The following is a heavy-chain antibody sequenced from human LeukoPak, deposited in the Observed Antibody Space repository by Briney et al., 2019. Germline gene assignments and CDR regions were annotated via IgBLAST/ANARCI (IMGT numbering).Heavy chain of an antibody. CDR2: IYTSGST. D-gene: IGHD6-13*01. J-gene: IGHJ3*02. Sequence: SETLSLTXTVSGGSIRSYYWSWIRQPAGKGLEWIGRIYTSGSTNYNPSLKSRVTMSVDTSKNQFSLKLSSVTAADTAVYYCARDMGSSSWIDAFDIWGQGTMVTVSS. CDR3: ARDMGSSSWIDAFDI. CDR1: GGSIRSYY. V-gene: IGHV4-4*07.